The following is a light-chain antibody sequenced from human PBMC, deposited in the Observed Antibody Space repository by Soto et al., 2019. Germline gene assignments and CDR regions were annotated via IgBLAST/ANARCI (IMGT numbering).Light chain of an antibody. V-gene: IGLV2-14*01. CDR1: SNDIGDYNS. CDR2: EVS. Sequence: QSALTQPASASGSPGQSITISCTGTSNDIGDYNSVSWYQQHPGKAPKLMIYEVSNRPSGVSNRFSGSKSGNTASLTISGLQAADEADYYCSSYTTTSTREVFGGGTKVTVL. CDR3: SSYTTTSTREV. J-gene: IGLJ3*02.